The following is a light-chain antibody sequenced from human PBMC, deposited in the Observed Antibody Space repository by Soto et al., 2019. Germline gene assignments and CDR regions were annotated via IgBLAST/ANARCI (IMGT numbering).Light chain of an antibody. CDR2: YDS. V-gene: IGLV3-21*02. CDR3: QVWDSSSDHQV. Sequence: SSDLTHPPSAPVAPRQTAKITCCENNISSKRLHQYQQKRVQAPVLVVCYDSYRPSGIPERFSGSNSGNTATLTISRVEAGDEADYYCQVWDSSSDHQVFGTGTKVTVL. J-gene: IGLJ1*01. CDR1: NISSKR.